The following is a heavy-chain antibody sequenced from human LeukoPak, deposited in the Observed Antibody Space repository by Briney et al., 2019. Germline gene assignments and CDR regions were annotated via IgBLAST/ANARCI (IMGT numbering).Heavy chain of an antibody. CDR3: ARCRYCSGGTCSDFDY. V-gene: IGHV5-51*01. Sequence: GESLKISCKGSGYSFTSYWIGWVRQMPGKGLEWMGIIYPGDSDTRYSPSFQGQVTISVDKSISTAYLQWSSLRASDTAIYYCARCRYCSGGTCSDFDYWGQGTLVTVPS. CDR2: IYPGDSDT. J-gene: IGHJ4*02. D-gene: IGHD2-15*01. CDR1: GYSFTSYW.